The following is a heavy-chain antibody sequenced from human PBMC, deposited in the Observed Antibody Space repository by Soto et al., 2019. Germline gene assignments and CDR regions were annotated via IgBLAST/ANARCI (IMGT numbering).Heavy chain of an antibody. CDR3: ARGGYDYSSDY. D-gene: IGHD4-4*01. CDR2: IRSSSSTI. J-gene: IGHJ4*02. CDR1: GFTFSSHS. Sequence: PGGSLRLSSAASGFTFSSHSMNWVRQAPGKGLEWVSYIRSSSSTIYYADSVKGRFTISRDNAKNSLYLQMNSLRAEDTAVYYCARGGYDYSSDYWGQGTLVTVSS. V-gene: IGHV3-48*01.